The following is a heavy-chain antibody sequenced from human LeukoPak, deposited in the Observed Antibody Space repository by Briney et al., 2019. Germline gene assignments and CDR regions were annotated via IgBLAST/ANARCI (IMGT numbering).Heavy chain of an antibody. Sequence: SETLSLTCTVSGGSISSYYWSWIRQPPGKGLEWIGEINHSGSTNYNPSLKSRVTISVDTSKNQFSLKLSSVTAADTAVYYCARGRVMTTKDWFDPWGQGTLVTVSS. CDR1: GGSISSYY. CDR2: INHSGST. D-gene: IGHD4-17*01. J-gene: IGHJ5*02. V-gene: IGHV4-34*01. CDR3: ARGRVMTTKDWFDP.